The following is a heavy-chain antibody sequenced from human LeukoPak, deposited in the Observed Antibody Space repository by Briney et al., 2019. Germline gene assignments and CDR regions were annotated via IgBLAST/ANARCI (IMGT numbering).Heavy chain of an antibody. D-gene: IGHD1-26*01. Sequence: AASVKVSCKASGYTFTSYDINWVRQATGQGLEWMGWMNPNSGNTGYAQKFQGRVTMTRNTSISTAYMELSSLRSEDTAVYYCARAGRFEWELRYPTDNWGQGTLVTVSS. J-gene: IGHJ4*02. V-gene: IGHV1-8*01. CDR1: GYTFTSYD. CDR3: ARAGRFEWELRYPTDN. CDR2: MNPNSGNT.